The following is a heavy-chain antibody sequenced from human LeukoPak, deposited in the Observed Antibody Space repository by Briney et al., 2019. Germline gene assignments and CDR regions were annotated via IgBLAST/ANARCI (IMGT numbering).Heavy chain of an antibody. CDR1: GGSFRGYY. Sequence: SETLSLTCAVYGGSFRGYYWSWIRQPPGKGLEWIGEINHSGSTNYNPSLKSRVTISVDTSKNQFSLKLSSVTAADTAVYYCARGLSASGRKIDYWGQGTPVTVSS. V-gene: IGHV4-34*01. CDR2: INHSGST. D-gene: IGHD3-3*01. CDR3: ARGLSASGRKIDY. J-gene: IGHJ4*02.